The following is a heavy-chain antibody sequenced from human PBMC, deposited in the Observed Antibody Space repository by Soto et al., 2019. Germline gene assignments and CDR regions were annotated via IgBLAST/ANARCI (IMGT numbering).Heavy chain of an antibody. V-gene: IGHV3-66*02. CDR2: IYSGGAT. Sequence: GGSLRLSCAAAGFSVSTSHISWVRQAPGKGLEWVSVIYSGGATHYAVSVKGRLIISRDNSKNTLFLQMSSLRVEDTAVYYCARDRLRLGELSLIGYFDYWGQGTLVTVSS. J-gene: IGHJ4*02. CDR3: ARDRLRLGELSLIGYFDY. CDR1: GFSVSTSH. D-gene: IGHD3-16*02.